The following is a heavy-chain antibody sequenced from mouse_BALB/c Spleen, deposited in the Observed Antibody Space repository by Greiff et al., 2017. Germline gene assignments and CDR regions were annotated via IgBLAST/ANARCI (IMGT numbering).Heavy chain of an antibody. CDR3: ALSSGYAMDY. V-gene: IGHV7-3*02. CDR1: GFTFTDYY. J-gene: IGHJ4*01. CDR2: IRNKANGYTT. D-gene: IGHD3-1*01. Sequence: EVMLVESGGGLVQPGGSLRLSCATSGFTFTDYYMSWVRQPPGKALEWLGFIRNKANGYTTEYSASVKGRFTISRDNSQSILYLQMNTLRAEDSATYYCALSSGYAMDYWGQGTSVTVSS.